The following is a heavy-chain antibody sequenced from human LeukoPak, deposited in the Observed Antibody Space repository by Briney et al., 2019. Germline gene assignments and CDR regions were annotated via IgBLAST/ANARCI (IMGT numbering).Heavy chain of an antibody. CDR1: GFTVSSNY. D-gene: IGHD7-27*01. Sequence: PGGSLRLSCAASGFTVSSNYMSWVRQAPGKGLEWVSVIYSGGSTYFADSVKGRFTISRDNSKNTLHLQTNSLRVEDTAVYYCARRGDNWGFFDYWGQGTLVTVSS. CDR3: ARRGDNWGFFDY. V-gene: IGHV3-53*01. CDR2: IYSGGST. J-gene: IGHJ4*02.